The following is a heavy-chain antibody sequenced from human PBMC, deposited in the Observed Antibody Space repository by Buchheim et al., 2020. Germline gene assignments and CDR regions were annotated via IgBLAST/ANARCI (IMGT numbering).Heavy chain of an antibody. Sequence: QVQLVESGGGVVQPGRSLRLSCAASGLTFSSYGMHWVRQAPGKGLEWVAVISYDGSNKYYADSVKGRFTISRDNSKNTLYLQMNSLRAEDTAVYYCAKRPGDGYNSWGQGTL. V-gene: IGHV3-30*18. D-gene: IGHD5-24*01. CDR2: ISYDGSNK. CDR3: AKRPGDGYNS. J-gene: IGHJ4*02. CDR1: GLTFSSYG.